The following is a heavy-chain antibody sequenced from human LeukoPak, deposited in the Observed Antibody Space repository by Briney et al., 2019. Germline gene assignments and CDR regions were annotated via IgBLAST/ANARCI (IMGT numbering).Heavy chain of an antibody. D-gene: IGHD1-26*01. CDR1: GFTFSDYY. CDR3: TTNREPVGY. V-gene: IGHV3-15*01. Sequence: GGSLRLSCAASGFTFSDYYMSWIRQAPGKGLEWVGRIKSKTDGGTTDYAAPVKGRFTISRDDSKNTLYLQMNSLKTEDTAVYYCTTNREPVGYWGQGTLVTASS. CDR2: IKSKTDGGTT. J-gene: IGHJ4*02.